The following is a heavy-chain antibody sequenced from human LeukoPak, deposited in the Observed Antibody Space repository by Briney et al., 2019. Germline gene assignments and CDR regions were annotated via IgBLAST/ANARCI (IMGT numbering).Heavy chain of an antibody. Sequence: GGSLRLSCAASGFTFSDYYMSWIRQAPGKGLEWVSYISSSGSTIYYADSVKGLFTISRDNAKNSLYLQMNSLRAEDTAVYYCARSHYYDSSGYYAWGQGTLVTVSS. CDR3: ARSHYYDSSGYYA. CDR1: GFTFSDYY. V-gene: IGHV3-11*01. J-gene: IGHJ4*02. D-gene: IGHD3-22*01. CDR2: ISSSGSTI.